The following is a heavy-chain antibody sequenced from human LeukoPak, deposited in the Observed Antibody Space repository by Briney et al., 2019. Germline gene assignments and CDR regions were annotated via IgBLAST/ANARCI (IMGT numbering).Heavy chain of an antibody. J-gene: IGHJ4*02. D-gene: IGHD3-10*01. Sequence: GGSLRLSCAASGFTFSSYWMHWARQAPGKGLVWVSRINSDGSSTSYADSVKGRFTISRDNAKNTLYLQMNSLRAEDTAVYYCATLKKVAFGMNYWGQGTLVTVSS. CDR2: INSDGSST. CDR1: GFTFSSYW. CDR3: ATLKKVAFGMNY. V-gene: IGHV3-74*01.